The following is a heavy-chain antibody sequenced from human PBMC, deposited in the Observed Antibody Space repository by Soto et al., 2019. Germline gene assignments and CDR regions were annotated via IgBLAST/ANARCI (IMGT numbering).Heavy chain of an antibody. CDR1: GYTLTELS. V-gene: IGHV1-24*01. D-gene: IGHD3-10*01. J-gene: IGHJ6*02. Sequence: ASVKVSCKVSGYTLTELSMHWVRQAPGKGLEWMGGFDPEDGETIYVQKFQGRVTMTEDTSTDTAYMELSSLRSEGTAVYYCAKSPGRGGAPYYYYGMDVWGQGTTVTVSS. CDR2: FDPEDGET. CDR3: AKSPGRGGAPYYYYGMDV.